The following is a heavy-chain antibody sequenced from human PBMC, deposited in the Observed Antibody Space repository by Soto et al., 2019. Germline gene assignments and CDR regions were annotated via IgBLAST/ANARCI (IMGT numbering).Heavy chain of an antibody. Sequence: QVQLQESGPGLVKPSQTLSLTCTVSGGSINSGGYCWSWIRQHPGKGLDWIGCISYGGSTSYNPSLKSQVTISVATSKNQFSRKLTSVTAADTAVYYCSRGILVWGQGALITVSS. V-gene: IGHV4-31*01. CDR3: SRGILV. CDR1: GGSINSGGYC. CDR2: ISYGGST. J-gene: IGHJ4*02. D-gene: IGHD5-18*01.